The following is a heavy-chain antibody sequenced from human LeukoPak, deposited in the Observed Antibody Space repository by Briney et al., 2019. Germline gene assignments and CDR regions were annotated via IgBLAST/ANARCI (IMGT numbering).Heavy chain of an antibody. V-gene: IGHV3-30*02. CDR3: AKGHSSSFRYFDY. CDR2: IRYDESNK. Sequence: GGSLRLSCAASGFTFSTYSMNWVRQAPGKGLEWVAFIRYDESNKYYADSVKGRFTISRDNSKNTLYLQMNSLRAEDTAVYYCAKGHSSSFRYFDYWGQGTLVTVSS. CDR1: GFTFSTYS. D-gene: IGHD6-6*01. J-gene: IGHJ4*02.